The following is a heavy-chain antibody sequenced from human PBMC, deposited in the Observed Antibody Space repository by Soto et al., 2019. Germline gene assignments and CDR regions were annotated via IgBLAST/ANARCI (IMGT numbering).Heavy chain of an antibody. CDR1: GYTFTGYY. J-gene: IGHJ4*02. Sequence: ASVKVSCKASGYTFTGYYMHWVRQAPGQVLEWMGLINPNSGGTNYAQKFQGRVNITRDTSISRAYMELSRLRSDDTAVYYCARRHDYGDYFDYGGQGTLVTVSS. V-gene: IGHV1-2*02. CDR3: ARRHDYGDYFDY. D-gene: IGHD4-17*01. CDR2: INPNSGGT.